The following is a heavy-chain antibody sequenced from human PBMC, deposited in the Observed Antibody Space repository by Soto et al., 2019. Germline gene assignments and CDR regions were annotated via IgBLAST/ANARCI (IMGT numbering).Heavy chain of an antibody. J-gene: IGHJ4*02. CDR2: IHYTGTA. CDR3: VRLSNRVLHY. Sequence: SETLSLTCTVSGGSITSYYWTWIRLPPGKRLEWIGYIHYTGTADYNPSLKSRVTMSIDTSMNQFSLKLYSVTATHTAAYYCVRLSNRVLHYWGQGTLVTVSS. D-gene: IGHD2-15*01. CDR1: GGSITSYY. V-gene: IGHV4-59*08.